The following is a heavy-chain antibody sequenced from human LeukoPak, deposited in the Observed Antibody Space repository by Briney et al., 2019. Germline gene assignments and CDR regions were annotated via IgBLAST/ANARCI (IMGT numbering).Heavy chain of an antibody. CDR2: ISAYNCNT. CDR1: GCTFTSYG. Sequence: ASVKVSCKASGCTFTSYGISWVRQAPCQGLEWMGWISAYNCNTNYAQKLQGRVTMTTDTSTSTAYMELRSLRAEDLAVYYCARGESSGRNPSFDYWGQGTLVTVSS. D-gene: IGHD1-26*01. J-gene: IGHJ4*02. CDR3: ARGESSGRNPSFDY. V-gene: IGHV1-18*03.